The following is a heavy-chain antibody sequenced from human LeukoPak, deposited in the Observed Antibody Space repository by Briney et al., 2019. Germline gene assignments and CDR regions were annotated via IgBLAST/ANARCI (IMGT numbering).Heavy chain of an antibody. CDR2: IYYSGST. V-gene: IGHV4-59*01. CDR1: GGSISSYY. D-gene: IGHD6-6*01. J-gene: IGHJ4*02. Sequence: PSETLSLTCSVSGGSISSYYWSWIRQPPGKGLEWIGYIYYSGSTNYNPSLKSRVTISVDTSKNQFSLKLSSVTAADTAVYYCARLQYSSSSANFDYWGRGTLVTVSS. CDR3: ARLQYSSSSANFDY.